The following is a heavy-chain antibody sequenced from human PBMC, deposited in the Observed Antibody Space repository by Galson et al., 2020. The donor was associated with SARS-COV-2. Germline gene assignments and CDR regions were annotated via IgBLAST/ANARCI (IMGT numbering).Heavy chain of an antibody. J-gene: IGHJ5*02. V-gene: IGHV5-10-1*01. CDR1: GYSFTSYW. D-gene: IGHD6-6*01. CDR2: IDPSDSYT. CDR3: ATFEYSSHVNWYDP. Sequence: HGESLKISCKGSGYSFTSYWISWVRQMPGKGLEWMGRIDPSDSYTNYSPSFQGHVTISADKSISTAYLQWSSLKASDTAMYYCATFEYSSHVNWYDPWGQGTLVTVSS.